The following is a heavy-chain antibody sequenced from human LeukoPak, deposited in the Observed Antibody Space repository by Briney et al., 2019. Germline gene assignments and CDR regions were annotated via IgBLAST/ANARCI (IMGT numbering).Heavy chain of an antibody. CDR2: IIPIFGTA. CDR3: ARTGLNAFDI. Sequence: SVKVSCKASGGTFSSYAISWVRQAPGQGLEWMGGIIPIFGTANYAQKFQGRVTITADESTSTAYMELGSLRSEDTAVYYCARTGLNAFDIWGQGTMVTVSS. D-gene: IGHD2-15*01. CDR1: GGTFSSYA. V-gene: IGHV1-69*13. J-gene: IGHJ3*02.